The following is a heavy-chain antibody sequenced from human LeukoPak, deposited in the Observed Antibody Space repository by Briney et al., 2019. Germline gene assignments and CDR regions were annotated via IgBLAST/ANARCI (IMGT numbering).Heavy chain of an antibody. J-gene: IGHJ4*02. CDR1: GYTFTSYD. V-gene: IGHV1-8*01. CDR2: MNPNSGNT. D-gene: IGHD3-3*01. CDR3: ARSDYDFQLY. Sequence: ASVKVSCKASGYTFTSYDINWVRQATGQGLEWMGWMNPNSGNTGYAQKFQGRITMTRNTSICTAYMDLSTLRSEDADVYYCARSDYDFQLYWGQGTLVTVSS.